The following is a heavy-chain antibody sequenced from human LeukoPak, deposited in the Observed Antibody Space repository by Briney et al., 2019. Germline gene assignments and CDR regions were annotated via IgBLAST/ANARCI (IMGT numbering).Heavy chain of an antibody. CDR2: ISYDGSNK. CDR3: AKEIPKIKRDSGYDETFDAFDI. CDR1: GFTFSSYG. J-gene: IGHJ3*02. D-gene: IGHD5-12*01. Sequence: GRSLRLSCAASGFTFSSYGMHWVRQAPGKGLEWVAVISYDGSNKYYADSVKGRFTISRDNSKNTLYLQMNSLRAEDTAVYYCAKEIPKIKRDSGYDETFDAFDIWGQGTMVTVSS. V-gene: IGHV3-30*18.